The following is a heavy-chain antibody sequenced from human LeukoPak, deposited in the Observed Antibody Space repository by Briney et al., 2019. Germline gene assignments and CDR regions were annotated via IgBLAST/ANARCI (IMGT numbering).Heavy chain of an antibody. J-gene: IGHJ6*02. CDR2: INPSGGSA. Sequence: ASVKVSCKASGYNFISYYMHWVRQAPGQGLEWMGIINPSGGSASYAQKFQDRVTMTRDTSTSTVYMELSSLKSEDTAVYYCAREDVVLVDAVRYYYYGMDVRGQGTTVTVSS. V-gene: IGHV1-46*01. CDR1: GYNFISYY. CDR3: AREDVVLVDAVRYYYYGMDV. D-gene: IGHD2-8*01.